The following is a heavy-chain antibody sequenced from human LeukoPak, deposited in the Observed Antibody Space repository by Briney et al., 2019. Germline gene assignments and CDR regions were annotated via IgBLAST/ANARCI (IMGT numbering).Heavy chain of an antibody. D-gene: IGHD1-26*01. CDR2: IYYSGST. Sequence: SETLSLTCTVSGGSISSYYWSWIRQPPGKGLGWIGYIYYSGSTNYNPSLKSRVTISVDTSKNQFSLKLSSVTAAVTAVYYCIGGSYKQYYFDYWGQGTLVTVSS. CDR1: GGSISSYY. CDR3: IGGSYKQYYFDY. J-gene: IGHJ4*02. V-gene: IGHV4-59*01.